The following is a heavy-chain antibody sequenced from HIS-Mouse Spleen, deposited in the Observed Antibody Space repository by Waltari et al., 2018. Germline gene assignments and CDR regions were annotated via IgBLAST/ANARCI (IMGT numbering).Heavy chain of an antibody. J-gene: IGHJ4*02. CDR3: ARLVTVGNYYFDY. V-gene: IGHV1-2*02. D-gene: IGHD4-17*01. Sequence: QVQLVQSGAEVKKPGASVKVSCKASGYTFTGYYMHWVRQAPGQGLEWMGWINPKSGGTNYAQKFQGRVTMTRDTSISTAYMELSRLRSDDTAVYYCARLVTVGNYYFDYWGQGTLVTVSS. CDR1: GYTFTGYY. CDR2: INPKSGGT.